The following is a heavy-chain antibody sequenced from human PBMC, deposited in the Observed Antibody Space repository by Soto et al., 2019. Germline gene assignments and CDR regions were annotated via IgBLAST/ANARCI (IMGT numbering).Heavy chain of an antibody. D-gene: IGHD3-16*02. CDR1: VVSISSSSYY. Sequence: SETLSLTCTFSVVSISSSSYYWGWTRQPPGKGLEWIGSIYYSGSTYYNPSLKSRVTISVDTSKNQFSLKLRSVTAADTAVYYCARDFIMITFGGVIGTWGGQGTPVIVSS. V-gene: IGHV4-39*02. CDR3: ARDFIMITFGGVIGTW. J-gene: IGHJ4*02. CDR2: IYYSGST.